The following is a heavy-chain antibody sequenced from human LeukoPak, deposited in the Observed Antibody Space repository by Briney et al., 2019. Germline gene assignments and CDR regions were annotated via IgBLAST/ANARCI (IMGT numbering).Heavy chain of an antibody. CDR1: GGSFRGYY. Sequence: MSSETLSLTCAVYGGSFRGYYWSWIRQPPGKGLEWIGEINHSGSTNYNPSLKSRVTISVDTSKNQFSLKLSSVTAADTAVYYCARHRDNWGRQSVRDGMDVWGQGTTVTVSS. J-gene: IGHJ6*02. D-gene: IGHD7-27*01. CDR2: INHSGST. CDR3: ARHRDNWGRQSVRDGMDV. V-gene: IGHV4-34*01.